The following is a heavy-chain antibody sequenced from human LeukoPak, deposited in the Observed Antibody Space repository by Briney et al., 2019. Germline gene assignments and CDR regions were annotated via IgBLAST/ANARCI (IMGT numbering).Heavy chain of an antibody. J-gene: IGHJ6*02. CDR1: GFTFSSYA. CDR3: AKDREDYGDYPLGGMDV. Sequence: PRGSLRLSCAASGFTFSSYAMSWVRQAPGKGLEWVSAISGSGGSTYYADSVKGRFTISRDNFKNTLYLQMNSLRAEDTAVYYCAKDREDYGDYPLGGMDVWGQGTTVTVSS. CDR2: ISGSGGST. V-gene: IGHV3-23*01. D-gene: IGHD4-17*01.